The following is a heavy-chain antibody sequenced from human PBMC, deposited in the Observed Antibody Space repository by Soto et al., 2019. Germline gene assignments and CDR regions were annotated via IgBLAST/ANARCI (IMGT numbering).Heavy chain of an antibody. CDR2: IYYSGST. V-gene: IGHV4-59*01. CDR3: ARAGAATLSDF. J-gene: IGHJ4*02. CDR1: GGSISSYY. D-gene: IGHD2-15*01. Sequence: PSETLSLTCTVSGGSISSYYWSWIRQPPGKGLEWIGYIYYSGSTNYNPSLKSRVTISVDTSKNQFSLKPSSVTAADTAVYYCARAGAATLSDFWGQGTLVTVSS.